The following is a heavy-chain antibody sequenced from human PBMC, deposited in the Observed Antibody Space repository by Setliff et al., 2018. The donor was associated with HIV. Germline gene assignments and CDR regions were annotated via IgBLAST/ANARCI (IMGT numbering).Heavy chain of an antibody. CDR3: AREVRVVLPAAASGNYYYYYMDV. V-gene: IGHV4-34*01. CDR1: GRSLSGYY. J-gene: IGHJ6*03. Sequence: SETLSLTCAVYGRSLSGYYWSWIRQPPGKGLEWIGEINQSGSTNYNPSLKSRVTISVDTSKNQFSLRLSSVTAADTAVYYCAREVRVVLPAAASGNYYYYYMDVWGKGTTVTV. CDR2: INQSGST. D-gene: IGHD2-2*01.